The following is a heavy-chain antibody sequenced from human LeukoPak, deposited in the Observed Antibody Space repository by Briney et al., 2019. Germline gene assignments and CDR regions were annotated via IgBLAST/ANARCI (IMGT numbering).Heavy chain of an antibody. Sequence: GGSLRLSCAASGFTFSSYAMSWVRQAPGKGLEWVSAISGSGGSTYYADSVKGRFTISRDNSKNTLYLQMNSLRAEDTAVYYCARSYDGYSSGWYWIDFDYWGQGTLVTVSS. CDR3: ARSYDGYSSGWYWIDFDY. CDR1: GFTFSSYA. D-gene: IGHD6-19*01. CDR2: ISGSGGST. J-gene: IGHJ4*02. V-gene: IGHV3-23*01.